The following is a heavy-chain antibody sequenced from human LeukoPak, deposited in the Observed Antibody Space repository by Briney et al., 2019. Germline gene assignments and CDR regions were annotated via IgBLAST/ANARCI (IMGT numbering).Heavy chain of an antibody. CDR1: GFTFSSYG. J-gene: IGHJ4*02. Sequence: GGSLRLSCAASGFTFSSYGMHRVRQAPGKGLEWVAVISYDGSNNYYADSVKGRFTISRDNSKNTLYLQMNSLRAEDTAVYYCAKDFGWNYVFDYWGQGTLVTVSS. CDR2: ISYDGSNN. CDR3: AKDFGWNYVFDY. V-gene: IGHV3-30*18. D-gene: IGHD1-7*01.